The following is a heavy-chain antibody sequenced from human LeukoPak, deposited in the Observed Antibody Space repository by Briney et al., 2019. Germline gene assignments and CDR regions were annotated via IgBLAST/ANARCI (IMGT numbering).Heavy chain of an antibody. CDR3: ARAAAAAGGQYFDY. CDR2: IYYSGSS. J-gene: IGHJ4*02. Sequence: PSETLSLTCTVSGDSVSSKYWTWIRQPPGKGLEWIGYIYYSGSSNYNPSLRSRLTMSVDTSKNQFSLKLSSVTAADTAVYYCARAAAAAGGQYFDYWGQGILVAVSS. V-gene: IGHV4-59*02. CDR1: GDSVSSKY. D-gene: IGHD6-13*01.